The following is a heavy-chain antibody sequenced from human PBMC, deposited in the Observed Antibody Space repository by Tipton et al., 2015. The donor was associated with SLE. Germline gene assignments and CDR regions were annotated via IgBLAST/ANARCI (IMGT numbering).Heavy chain of an antibody. CDR1: GGSISSSSYY. CDR2: INHSGST. CDR3: ARGTQAYYDFWSGYHDAFDI. Sequence: LRLSCTVSGGSISSSSYYWGWIRQPPGKGLEWIGEINHSGSTNYNPSLKSRVTISVDTSKNQFSLKLSSVTAADTAVYYCARGTQAYYDFWSGYHDAFDIWGQGTMVTVSS. V-gene: IGHV4-39*07. J-gene: IGHJ3*02. D-gene: IGHD3-3*01.